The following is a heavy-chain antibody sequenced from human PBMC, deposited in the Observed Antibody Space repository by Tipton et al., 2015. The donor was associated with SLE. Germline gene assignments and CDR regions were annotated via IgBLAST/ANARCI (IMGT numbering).Heavy chain of an antibody. CDR3: ARERVGQGD. V-gene: IGHV4-39*02. J-gene: IGHJ4*02. Sequence: GLVKPSETLSLSCTVSGGSISSSDYLWGWIRQSPGKGPEWIGNIYHSGTTYISPSLRTRVTISVDTSKNQFSLKLSSVTAADTAVYYCARERVGQGDWGQGTLVTVSS. CDR1: GGSISSSDYL. D-gene: IGHD3-16*01. CDR2: IYHSGTT.